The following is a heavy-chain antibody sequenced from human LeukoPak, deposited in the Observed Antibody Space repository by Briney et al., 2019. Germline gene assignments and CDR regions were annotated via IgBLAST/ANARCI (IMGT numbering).Heavy chain of an antibody. V-gene: IGHV3-21*01. CDR1: GFTFSAYI. J-gene: IGHJ4*02. D-gene: IGHD2-15*01. CDR3: AIAPPGPGWTALYFDY. Sequence: GGSLRLSCAASGFTFSAYILNWVRQAPGKGLEWVSSITSSSYIYYADSVKGRFTISRDNAKNSLYLQMNSLRAEDTAVFYCAIAPPGPGWTALYFDYWGQGTLVTVSS. CDR2: ITSSSYI.